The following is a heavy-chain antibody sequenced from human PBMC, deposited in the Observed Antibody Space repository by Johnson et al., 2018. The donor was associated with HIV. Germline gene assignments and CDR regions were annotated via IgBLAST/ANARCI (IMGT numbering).Heavy chain of an antibody. CDR2: ISYDETND. CDR1: GFTFSDYY. CDR3: AREDQDAFDI. V-gene: IGHV3-30*03. J-gene: IGHJ3*02. Sequence: QMQLVESGGGLVKPGGSLRLSCAASGFTFSDYYMSWIRQAPGKGLEWVAVISYDETNDYYADSVKGRFTISRDNPKNTLYLQMNSLRAEDTAVYYCAREDQDAFDIWGQGTMVTVSS.